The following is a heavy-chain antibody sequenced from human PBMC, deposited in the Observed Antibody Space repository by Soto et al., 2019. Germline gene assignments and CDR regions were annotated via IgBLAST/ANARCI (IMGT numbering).Heavy chain of an antibody. CDR1: GGTFSSYA. CDR3: ARGRGYCSGGSCYLNYYYYGMDV. CDR2: IIPIFGTA. D-gene: IGHD2-15*01. J-gene: IGHJ6*02. V-gene: IGHV1-69*06. Sequence: QVQLVQSGAEVKKPGSSVKVSCKASGGTFSSYAISWVRQAPGQGLEWMGGIIPIFGTANYAQKFQGRVTITADKSTSTAYMELSNLRSEDTAVYYCARGRGYCSGGSCYLNYYYYGMDVWGQGTTVTVS.